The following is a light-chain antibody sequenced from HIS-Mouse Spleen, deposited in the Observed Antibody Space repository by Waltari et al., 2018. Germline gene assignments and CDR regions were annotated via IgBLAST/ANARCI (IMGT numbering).Light chain of an antibody. CDR1: SGHSSYA. Sequence: QLVLTQSPSASASLGASVKLTCTLSSGHSSYAIARHQQQPEKGPRYLMKLNSDGSHSKGDVIPNRFSGSSSGAERYLAFASLQSEDEADYCCQPWGTGIRVVFGGGTKLTVL. CDR3: QPWGTGIRVV. CDR2: LNSDGSH. V-gene: IGLV4-69*01. J-gene: IGLJ2*01.